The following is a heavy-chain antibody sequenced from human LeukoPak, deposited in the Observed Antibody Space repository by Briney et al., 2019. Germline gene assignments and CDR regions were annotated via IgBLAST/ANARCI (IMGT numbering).Heavy chain of an antibody. CDR2: INPNSGGT. J-gene: IGHJ4*02. D-gene: IGHD6-13*01. CDR1: GYTFTGYY. V-gene: IGHV1-2*02. Sequence: ASVKVSCKASGYTFTGYYMHWVRQAPGQGLEWMGWINPNSGGTNYAQKFQGRVTMTRDTSISTAYMELRRLRSDDTAVYCCARAAAAGGGDYWGQGTLVTVSS. CDR3: ARAAAAGGGDY.